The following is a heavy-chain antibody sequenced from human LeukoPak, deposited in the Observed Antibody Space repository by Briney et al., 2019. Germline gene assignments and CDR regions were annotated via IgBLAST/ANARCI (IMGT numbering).Heavy chain of an antibody. J-gene: IGHJ4*02. V-gene: IGHV3-23*01. CDR2: ISGSGGST. D-gene: IGHD4-23*01. CDR1: GFTLSDYG. CDR3: AKSFFGRNSLIGS. Sequence: PGGSLRLSCAASGFTLSDYGMDWVRQAPGKGLEWISAISGSGGSTSYTDSVKGRFSISRDNTQNTLHLQMNSLRAEDTAVYYCAKSFFGRNSLIGSWGQGTLVTVSS.